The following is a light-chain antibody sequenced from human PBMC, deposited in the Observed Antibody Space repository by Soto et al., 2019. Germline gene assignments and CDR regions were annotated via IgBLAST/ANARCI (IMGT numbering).Light chain of an antibody. Sequence: DIQMTQSPSSLSASVGDRLTITCRASQSIESYLNWYQQKPGKAPKLLIYAASTLQGGVPSRFSGSGSGTDFTLTISSIQTADFALYYCQQSYNTPITFGQGTRLEIK. CDR3: QQSYNTPIT. J-gene: IGKJ5*01. CDR2: AAS. V-gene: IGKV1-39*01. CDR1: QSIESY.